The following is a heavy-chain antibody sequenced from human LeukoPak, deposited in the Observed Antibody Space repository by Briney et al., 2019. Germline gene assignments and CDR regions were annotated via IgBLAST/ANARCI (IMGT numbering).Heavy chain of an antibody. CDR2: IYHSGST. CDR3: ASGRRSGGSGSYGLDFDY. D-gene: IGHD3-10*01. CDR1: GGSISSYY. J-gene: IGHJ4*02. V-gene: IGHV4-59*08. Sequence: PSETLSLTCTVSGGSISSYYWSWIRQPPGKGLEWIGSIYHSGSTYYNPSLKSRVTISVDTSKNQFSLKLSSVTAADTAVYYCASGRRSGGSGSYGLDFDYWGQGTLVTVSS.